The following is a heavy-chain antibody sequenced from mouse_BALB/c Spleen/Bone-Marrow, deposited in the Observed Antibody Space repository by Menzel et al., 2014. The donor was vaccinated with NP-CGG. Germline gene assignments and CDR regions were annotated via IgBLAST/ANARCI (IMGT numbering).Heavy chain of an antibody. J-gene: IGHJ4*01. Sequence: EVKLVESGGGLVKPGGSLKLSCAASGFAFSSYDMSWVRQTPEKRLEWVAYISSGGGSTYYPDTVKGRFTISRDNAKNTLCLQMSSLKSEDTAMYYCARHYGYGAMDYWGQGTSVTVSS. CDR3: ARHYGYGAMDY. CDR1: GFAFSSYD. V-gene: IGHV5-12-1*01. D-gene: IGHD1-2*01. CDR2: ISSGGGST.